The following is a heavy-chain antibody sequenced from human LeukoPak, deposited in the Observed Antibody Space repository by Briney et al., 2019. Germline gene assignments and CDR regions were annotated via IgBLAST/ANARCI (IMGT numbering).Heavy chain of an antibody. V-gene: IGHV1-69*05. CDR1: GGTFSSHA. D-gene: IGHD4-11*01. Sequence: SVKVSCKASGGTFSSHAISWVRQAPGQGLEWMGGINPIFHTPTYAKKFQGRLTITKDESMSTASMDLSSLISDDAAVYYCARGRTTGEFDYWGQGTLVTVSS. CDR2: INPIFHTP. CDR3: ARGRTTGEFDY. J-gene: IGHJ4*02.